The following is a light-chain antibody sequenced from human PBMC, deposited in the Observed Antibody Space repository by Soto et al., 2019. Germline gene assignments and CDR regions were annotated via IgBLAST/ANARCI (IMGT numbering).Light chain of an antibody. J-gene: IGLJ1*01. CDR3: QSYDSSLSVYV. CDR2: GNN. CDR1: SSNIGAGYD. Sequence: QSVLTQPPSVSGAPGQRVTISCTGSSSNIGAGYDVHWYQQLPGTAPKLLIYGNNNRPSGVPDRFSGSKSGTSAPLAITGLQAEDEADYCCQSYDSSLSVYVFGTGTKLTVL. V-gene: IGLV1-40*01.